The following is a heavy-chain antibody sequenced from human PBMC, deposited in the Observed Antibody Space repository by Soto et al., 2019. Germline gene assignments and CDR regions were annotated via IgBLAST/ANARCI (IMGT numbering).Heavy chain of an antibody. CDR3: AKAVAGYWYFDL. J-gene: IGHJ2*01. CDR2: IYHSGST. V-gene: IGHV4-4*02. CDR1: GGSISSSNW. Sequence: QVQLQESGPGLVKPSGTLSLTCAVSGGSISSSNWWSWVRQPPGKGLEWIGDIYHSGSTNYNPSLKGRVTISVDKSKNQFSLKLSSVTAADTAVYYCAKAVAGYWYFDLWGRGTLVTVSS. D-gene: IGHD6-19*01.